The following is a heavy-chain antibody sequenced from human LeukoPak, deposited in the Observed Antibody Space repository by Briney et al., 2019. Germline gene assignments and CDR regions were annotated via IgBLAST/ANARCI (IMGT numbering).Heavy chain of an antibody. CDR3: AKDSGGRGFGELLSTFDY. D-gene: IGHD3-10*01. CDR2: ISYDGSNK. Sequence: GGSLRLSCAASGFTFSSYAMHWVRQAPGKGLEWVAVISYDGSNKYYADSVKGRFTISRDNSKNTLYLQMNSLRAEDTALYYCAKDSGGRGFGELLSTFDYWGQGTLVTVSS. V-gene: IGHV3-30-3*01. CDR1: GFTFSSYA. J-gene: IGHJ4*02.